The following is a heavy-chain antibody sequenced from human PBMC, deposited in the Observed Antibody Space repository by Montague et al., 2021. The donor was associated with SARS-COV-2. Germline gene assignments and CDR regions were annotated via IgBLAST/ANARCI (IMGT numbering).Heavy chain of an antibody. CDR2: ISDSGST. CDR1: GGSISSFY. D-gene: IGHD2-15*01. V-gene: IGHV4-59*08. CDR3: ARHYSATLPAVY. Sequence: SETLSLTCTVSGGSISSFYWSWFRLPPGKGLEWIGYISDSGSTNYNTSLTSRVTMSVDTSKNQFSLKVNSVTAADTAVYSCARHYSATLPAVYWGQGTLVTVSS. J-gene: IGHJ4*02.